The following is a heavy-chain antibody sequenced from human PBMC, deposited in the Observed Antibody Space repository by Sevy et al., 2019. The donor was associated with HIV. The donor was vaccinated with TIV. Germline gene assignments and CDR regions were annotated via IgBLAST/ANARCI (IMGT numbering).Heavy chain of an antibody. Sequence: SETLSLTCGVYGGSFNDYYWAWVRQSPEKGLEWIGEINHGGTTYYNPSLKSRLAISVDTSKRQFSLKMNSVTAADTALYYCAKDRRDYYYFMDVWGKGTTVTVSS. CDR1: GGSFNDYY. CDR3: AKDRRDYYYFMDV. CDR2: INHGGTT. V-gene: IGHV4-34*01. J-gene: IGHJ6*03.